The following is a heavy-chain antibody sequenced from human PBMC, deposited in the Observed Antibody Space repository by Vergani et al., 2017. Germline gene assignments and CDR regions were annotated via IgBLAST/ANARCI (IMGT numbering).Heavy chain of an antibody. D-gene: IGHD3-3*01. CDR2: ISGSGGST. CDR3: ARSRSYTIFGVVIVDAFDI. Sequence: EVQLVESGGGLVKPGGSLRLSCAASGFTFSSYSMNWVRQAPGKGLEWVSAISGSGGSTYYADSVKGRFTISRDNSKNTLYLQMNSLRAEDTAVYYCARSRSYTIFGVVIVDAFDIWGQGTMVTVSS. J-gene: IGHJ3*02. CDR1: GFTFSSYS. V-gene: IGHV3-23*04.